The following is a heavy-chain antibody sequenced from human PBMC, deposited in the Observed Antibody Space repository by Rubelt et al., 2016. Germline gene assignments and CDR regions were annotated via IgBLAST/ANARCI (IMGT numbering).Heavy chain of an antibody. CDR2: IDWDDDK. V-gene: IGHV2-70*01. CDR3: ALCRSYGVELDY. D-gene: IGHD5-18*01. Sequence: QVTLRESGPALVKPTQTLTLTCTFSGFSLSTSGMCVSWIRQPPGKALEWLALIDWDDDKYYSTSLKTSLTISKDTSENQVVLTMTNMDPVDTATYDCALCRSYGVELDYWGQGTLVTVSS. CDR1: GFSLSTSGMC. J-gene: IGHJ4*02.